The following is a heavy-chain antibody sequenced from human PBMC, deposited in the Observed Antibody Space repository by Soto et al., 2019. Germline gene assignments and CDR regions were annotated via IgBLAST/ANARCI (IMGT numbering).Heavy chain of an antibody. CDR2: IYYSGST. CDR1: GGSISSGDYY. V-gene: IGHV4-30-4*01. Sequence: SETLSLTCTVSGGSISSGDYYWSWIRQPPGKGLEWIGYIYYSGSTYYNPSLKSRVTISVDTSKNQFSLKLSSVTAADTAVYYCARAPLSPPLFDPWGQGTLVTVSS. J-gene: IGHJ5*02. CDR3: ARAPLSPPLFDP.